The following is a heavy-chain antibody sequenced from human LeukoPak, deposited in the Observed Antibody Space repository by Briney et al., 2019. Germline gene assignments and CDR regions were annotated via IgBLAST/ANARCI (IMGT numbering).Heavy chain of an antibody. Sequence: AETLSLTCTVSGGSISSYYWSCIRQPAGKGLEWIGRIYTSGSTNYNPSLKSRVTMSVETSKNQFSLKLSSVTAADTAVYYCSRENGAFPPFGYWGQGILVTVLS. D-gene: IGHD2-8*01. CDR2: IYTSGST. CDR3: SRENGAFPPFGY. V-gene: IGHV4-4*07. J-gene: IGHJ4*02. CDR1: GGSISSYY.